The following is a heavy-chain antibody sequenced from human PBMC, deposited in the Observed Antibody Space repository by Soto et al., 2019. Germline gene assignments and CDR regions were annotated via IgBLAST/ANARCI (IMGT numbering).Heavy chain of an antibody. CDR3: ARDRVQRIAVAGHFDY. D-gene: IGHD6-19*01. J-gene: IGHJ4*02. CDR2: ISYDGSNK. Sequence: PGGSLRLSCAASGFTVSSYAMHWVRQAPGKGLEWVAVISYDGSNKYYADSVKGRFTISRDNSKNTLYLQMNSLRAEDTAVYYCARDRVQRIAVAGHFDYWGQGTLVTVSS. CDR1: GFTVSSYA. V-gene: IGHV3-30-3*01.